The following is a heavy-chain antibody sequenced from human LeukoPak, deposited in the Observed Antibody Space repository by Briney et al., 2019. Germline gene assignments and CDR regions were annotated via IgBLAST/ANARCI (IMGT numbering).Heavy chain of an antibody. V-gene: IGHV3-23*01. CDR1: GFTFNSYG. D-gene: IGHD3-10*02. CDR3: AELGITMIGGV. CDR2: ISGSGGST. J-gene: IGHJ6*04. Sequence: PGGSLTLSCAASGFTFNSYGMIWLRQAPGKGLEWVSAISGSGGSTYYADSVKGRFTIYRDNSKNTLYLQMNSLRAEDTAVYYCAELGITMIGGVWGKGTTVTISS.